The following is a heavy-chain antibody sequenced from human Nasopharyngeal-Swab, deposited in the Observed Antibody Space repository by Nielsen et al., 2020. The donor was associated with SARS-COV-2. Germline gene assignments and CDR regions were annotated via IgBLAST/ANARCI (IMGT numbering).Heavy chain of an antibody. CDR3: AKDRYSGSPSQYMDV. CDR2: TSYDGRNT. D-gene: IGHD1-26*01. CDR1: GFSFSLYG. V-gene: IGHV3-30*18. Sequence: GGSLRLSCAVSGFSFSLYGMHWVRQAPGKGLEWVAVTSYDGRNTFHADSVKGRFTISRDNSKNTLYLQMNSLRDEDTAVYFCAKDRYSGSPSQYMDVWGRGTAVTVSS. J-gene: IGHJ6*03.